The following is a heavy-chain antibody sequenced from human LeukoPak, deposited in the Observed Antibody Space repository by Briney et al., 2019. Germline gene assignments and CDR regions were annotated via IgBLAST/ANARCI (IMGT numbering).Heavy chain of an antibody. Sequence: PSETLSLTCTVSGYSISSGYCWGWIRQPPGKGLEWIGYICHSGNTYFNPSHKSRVTISVDTSKNQFSLKLSSVTAADTAVYYCARPGLRGAFDIWGQGTMVTVSS. CDR1: GYSISSGYC. J-gene: IGHJ3*02. CDR3: ARPGLRGAFDI. V-gene: IGHV4-38-2*02. D-gene: IGHD3-10*01. CDR2: ICHSGNT.